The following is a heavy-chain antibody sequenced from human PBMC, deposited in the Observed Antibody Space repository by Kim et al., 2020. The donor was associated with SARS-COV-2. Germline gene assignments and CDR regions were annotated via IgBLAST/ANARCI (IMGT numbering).Heavy chain of an antibody. CDR2: INQHGSET. J-gene: IGHJ4*01. CDR3: ARDAWAEGWTDGFDY. D-gene: IGHD1-26*01. V-gene: IGHV3-7*01. Sequence: GGSLRLSCAASGFTFTSFWMSWVRQAPGKGLEWVANINQHGSETKYVDSVKGRFTISSDNAKDSVYLQMNNRRAEDRAVYYCARDAWAEGWTDGFDYWGQGTLVTVSS. CDR1: GFTFTSFW.